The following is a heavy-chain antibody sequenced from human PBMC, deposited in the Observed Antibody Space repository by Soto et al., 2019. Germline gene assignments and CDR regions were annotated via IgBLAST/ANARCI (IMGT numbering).Heavy chain of an antibody. CDR2: IRSKANSYAT. CDR1: GFTFSGSA. J-gene: IGHJ6*02. V-gene: IGHV3-73*02. CDR3: TITYYYGSGRDYGMDV. Sequence: EVQLVESGGGLVQPGGSLKLSCAASGFTFSGSAMHWVRQASGKGLEWVGRIRSKANSYATAYAASVKGRLTISRDDSKNTAYLQMNSLKTEDTAVYYCTITYYYGSGRDYGMDVWGQGTTVTVSS. D-gene: IGHD3-10*01.